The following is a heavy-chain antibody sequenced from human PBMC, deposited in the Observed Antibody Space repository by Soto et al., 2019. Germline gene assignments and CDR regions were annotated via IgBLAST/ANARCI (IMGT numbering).Heavy chain of an antibody. CDR3: ARGRYYGSGTSGGYFDY. Sequence: PSETLSLTCAVYGGSFSGYYWSWIRQPPGKGLEWIGEINHSGSTNYNPSLKSRVTISVDTSKNQFSLKLSSVTAADTAVYYCARGRYYGSGTSGGYFDYWGQGTLVTVS. CDR2: INHSGST. D-gene: IGHD3-10*01. CDR1: GGSFSGYY. V-gene: IGHV4-34*01. J-gene: IGHJ4*02.